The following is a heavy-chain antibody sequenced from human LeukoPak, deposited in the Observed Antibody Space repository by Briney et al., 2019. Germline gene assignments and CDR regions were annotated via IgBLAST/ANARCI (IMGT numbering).Heavy chain of an antibody. V-gene: IGHV3-64*04. CDR3: AKETSGSYYDFYGMDV. J-gene: IGHJ6*02. CDR2: ITNNGDNT. CDR1: GFTFSSNA. D-gene: IGHD1-26*01. Sequence: GGSLRLSCSASGFTFSSNAMHWVRQAPGKGLEYVSAITNNGDNTYYVDSVRGRFTISRDNSKNTLYLQMNSLRAEDTALYYCAKETSGSYYDFYGMDVWGQGTTVTVSS.